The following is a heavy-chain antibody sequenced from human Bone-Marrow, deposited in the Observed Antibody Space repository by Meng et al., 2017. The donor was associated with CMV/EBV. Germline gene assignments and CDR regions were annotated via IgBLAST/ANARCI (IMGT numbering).Heavy chain of an antibody. Sequence: GESLKISCAASGFTFSSYSMNWVRQAPGKGLEWVSSISSSSSYIYYADSVKGRFTISRDNAKNSLYLQMNSLRAEDTAVYYCARRGSGSYSVYYYGMGVWGQGTTVTVSS. V-gene: IGHV3-21*01. CDR1: GFTFSSYS. CDR2: ISSSSSYI. J-gene: IGHJ6*02. D-gene: IGHD3-10*01. CDR3: ARRGSGSYSVYYYGMGV.